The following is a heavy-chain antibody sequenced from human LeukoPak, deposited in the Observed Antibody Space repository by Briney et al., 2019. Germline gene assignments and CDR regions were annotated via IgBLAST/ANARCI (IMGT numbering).Heavy chain of an antibody. CDR2: IWYDGSNK. D-gene: IGHD1-26*01. J-gene: IGHJ4*02. V-gene: IGHV3-33*08. CDR3: ARAIPSGSYPLTAMGPADY. CDR1: GFTFSSYG. Sequence: GGSLRLSCAASGFTFSSYGMHWVRQAPGKGLEWVAVIWYDGSNKYYADSVKGRFTISRDNSKNTLYLQMNSLRAEDTAVYYCARAIPSGSYPLTAMGPADYWGQGTLVTVSS.